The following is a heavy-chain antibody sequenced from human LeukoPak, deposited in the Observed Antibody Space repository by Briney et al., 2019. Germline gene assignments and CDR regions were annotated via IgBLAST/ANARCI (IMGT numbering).Heavy chain of an antibody. D-gene: IGHD3-10*01. J-gene: IGHJ6*04. V-gene: IGHV3-21*01. CDR1: GFTFSSYS. Sequence: GGSLRLSCAASGFTFSSYSMNWVRQAPGKGLEWVSSISSSSSYIYCADSVKGRFTISRDNAKNSLYLQMNSLRAEDTAVYYCARNYGTGSYLDYYYGMDVWGKGTTVTVSS. CDR2: ISSSSSYI. CDR3: ARNYGTGSYLDYYYGMDV.